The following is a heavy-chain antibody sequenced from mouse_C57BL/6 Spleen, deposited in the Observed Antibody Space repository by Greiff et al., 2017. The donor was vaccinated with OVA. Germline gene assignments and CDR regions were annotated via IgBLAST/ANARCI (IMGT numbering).Heavy chain of an antibody. CDR3: ARLLPFYYAMDY. Sequence: EVQLQQSGPELVKPGASVKISCKASGYTFTDYYMNWVKQSHGKSLEWIGDINPNNGGTSYNQKFKGKATLTVDKSSSTAYMELRSLTSEDSAVYYCARLLPFYYAMDYWGQGTSATGSS. D-gene: IGHD1-1*01. CDR2: INPNNGGT. CDR1: GYTFTDYY. J-gene: IGHJ4*01. V-gene: IGHV1-26*01.